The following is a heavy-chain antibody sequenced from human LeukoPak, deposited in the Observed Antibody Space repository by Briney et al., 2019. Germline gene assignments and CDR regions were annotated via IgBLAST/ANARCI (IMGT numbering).Heavy chain of an antibody. CDR2: INSKADGGTT. V-gene: IGHV3-15*01. Sequence: GSLRLSCASSGFTFNYAWISWVRQAPGKGLEWVGRINSKADGGTTDYAAPVKGRFTISRDDSKNTVYLQMNSLKTEDTAVYYCTTGLTFWGRGTLVTVSS. CDR3: TTGLTF. J-gene: IGHJ4*02. D-gene: IGHD2/OR15-2a*01. CDR1: GFTFNYAW.